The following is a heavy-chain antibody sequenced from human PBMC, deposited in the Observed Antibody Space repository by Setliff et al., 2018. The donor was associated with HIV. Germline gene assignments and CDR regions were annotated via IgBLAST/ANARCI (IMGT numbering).Heavy chain of an antibody. CDR2: IYYSGST. D-gene: IGHD3-3*01. J-gene: IGHJ4*02. CDR1: GGSISSGGYY. CDR3: ARGGSEWLPFDY. Sequence: PSETLSLTCTVSGGSISSGGYYWSWIRQHPGKGLEWIGYIYYSGSTYYNPSLKSRVTISVDTSKNQFSLKLSSVTAADTAVYYCARGGSEWLPFDYWGQGTLVTVS. V-gene: IGHV4-31*03.